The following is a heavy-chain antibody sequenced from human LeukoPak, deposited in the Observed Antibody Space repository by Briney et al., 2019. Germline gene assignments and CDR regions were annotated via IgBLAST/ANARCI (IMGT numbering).Heavy chain of an antibody. CDR1: GYTFTSYD. J-gene: IGHJ4*02. CDR2: MNPNSGNT. V-gene: IGHV1-8*03. CDR3: ARDEVGAPSSFDY. Sequence: ASVKVSCKASGYTFTSYDINWVRQATGQGLEWMGWMNPNSGNTGYAQKFQGRVTITRNTSISTAYMELSSLRSEDTAVYYCARDEVGAPSSFDYWGQGTLVTVSS. D-gene: IGHD1-26*01.